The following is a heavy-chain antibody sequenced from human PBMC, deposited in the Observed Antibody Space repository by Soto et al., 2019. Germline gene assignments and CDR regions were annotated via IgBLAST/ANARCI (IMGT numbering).Heavy chain of an antibody. D-gene: IGHD1-1*01. CDR1: GGTFSSYT. Sequence: QVQLVQSGAEVKKPGSSVKVSCKASGGTFSSYTISWVRQAPGQGLEWMGRIIPILGIANYAQKFQGRVTITADKPTSTAYMGLSSLRSEDTAVYYCARGEYGTTVRYAFDIWGQGTMVTVSS. CDR2: IIPILGIA. V-gene: IGHV1-69*02. CDR3: ARGEYGTTVRYAFDI. J-gene: IGHJ3*02.